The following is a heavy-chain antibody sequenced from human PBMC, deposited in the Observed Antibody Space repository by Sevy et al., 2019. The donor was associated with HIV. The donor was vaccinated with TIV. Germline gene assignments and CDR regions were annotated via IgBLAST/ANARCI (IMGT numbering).Heavy chain of an antibody. Sequence: SETLSLTCTVSGYSISSYYWSWIRQPPGKRLEWIGYIYSTGRTSYNPSLKSRVTISVDTSKNQFSLRLSSVTAADTALYYCARHTLRASRPVVFAYWGQGTLVTVSS. CDR1: GYSISSYY. J-gene: IGHJ4*02. V-gene: IGHV4-4*09. CDR3: ARHTLRASRPVVFAY. CDR2: IYSTGRT. D-gene: IGHD6-6*01.